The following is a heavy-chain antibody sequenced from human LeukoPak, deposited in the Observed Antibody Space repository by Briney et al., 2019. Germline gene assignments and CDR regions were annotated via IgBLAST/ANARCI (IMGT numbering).Heavy chain of an antibody. CDR2: INPNSGGT. J-gene: IGHJ5*02. D-gene: IGHD3-10*01. CDR1: GYTFTGYY. CDR3: ARGNHYYGSGSYDPDKDWFDP. Sequence: HRASVKVSCTASGYTFTGYYMHWVRQAPGQGLEWMGWINPNSGGTNYAQKFQGRVTMTRDTSISTAYMELSRLRSDDTAVYYCARGNHYYGSGSYDPDKDWFDPWGQGTLVTVSS. V-gene: IGHV1-2*02.